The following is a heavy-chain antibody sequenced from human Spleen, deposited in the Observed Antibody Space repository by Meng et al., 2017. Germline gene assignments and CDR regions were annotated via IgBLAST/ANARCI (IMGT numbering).Heavy chain of an antibody. CDR1: GGSFSGYY. CDR3: ARGPTTMAHDFDY. Sequence: QVQLQQWGAGLLKPSETLSLTCAVYGGSFSGYYWSWIRQPPGKGLEWIGEINHSASTNYNPSLKSRVTISVDTSKNQFSLKLSSVTAADTAVYYCARGPTTMAHDFDYWGQGTLVTVSS. J-gene: IGHJ4*02. CDR2: INHSAST. V-gene: IGHV4-34*01. D-gene: IGHD4-11*01.